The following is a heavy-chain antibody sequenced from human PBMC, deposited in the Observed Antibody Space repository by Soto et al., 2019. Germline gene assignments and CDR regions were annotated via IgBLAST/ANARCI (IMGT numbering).Heavy chain of an antibody. V-gene: IGHV4-34*01. J-gene: IGHJ4*02. CDR3: ATGGAVAGTTTQRHLTTAGVDY. CDR1: GGSFSGYY. CDR2: LNHSGST. D-gene: IGHD6-19*01. Sequence: SETLSLTCAVYGGSFSGYYWSWIRQPPWKGLEWIGDLNHSGSTKYHPSLKSLVTISVDTSKNQFSLKLSSVTAADTAVYYCATGGAVAGTTTQRHLTTAGVDYWGKGTLVTVS.